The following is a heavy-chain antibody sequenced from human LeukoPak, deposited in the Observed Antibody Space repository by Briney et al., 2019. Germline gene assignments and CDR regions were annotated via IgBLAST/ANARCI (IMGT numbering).Heavy chain of an antibody. J-gene: IGHJ5*02. Sequence: GSSVKVSCKASGGTFSSYAISWVRQAPGQGLEWMGRIIPILGIANYAQKFQGRVTITADKSTSTAYMELSSLRSEDTAVYYCARWGGVVDTQKWFDPLGQGNPVNGS. CDR3: ARWGGVVDTQKWFDP. V-gene: IGHV1-69*04. CDR1: GGTFSSYA. CDR2: IIPILGIA. D-gene: IGHD5-18*01.